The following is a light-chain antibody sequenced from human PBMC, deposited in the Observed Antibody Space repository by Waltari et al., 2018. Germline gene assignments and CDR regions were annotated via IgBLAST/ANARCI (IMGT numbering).Light chain of an antibody. CDR3: SSYTPTSILV. CDR2: DVP. J-gene: IGLJ2*01. Sequence: QSALTQPASVSGSPGQSLTLPCSGTSSAVGSYNYVSWYQQHPGTPPKLLIYDVPKRPSGVSGRFSGSKSGNTASLTISGIQPEDEADYFCSSYTPTSILVFGGGTKLT. V-gene: IGLV2-14*03. CDR1: SSAVGSYNY.